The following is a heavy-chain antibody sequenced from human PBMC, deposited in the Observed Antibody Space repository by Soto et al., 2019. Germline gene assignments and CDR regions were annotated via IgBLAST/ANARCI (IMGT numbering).Heavy chain of an antibody. D-gene: IGHD3-3*01. J-gene: IGHJ5*02. CDR2: INAYNGNT. Sequence: ASVKVSCKASGYTFTTYGISWVRQAPGQGLEWMGWINAYNGNTNYSQKLQGRVTMTTDTSTSTAYMELGSLRSDDTAVYYCARYDFWSGYYGITGWFDPWGQGTLVTVSS. CDR1: GYTFTTYG. V-gene: IGHV1-18*01. CDR3: ARYDFWSGYYGITGWFDP.